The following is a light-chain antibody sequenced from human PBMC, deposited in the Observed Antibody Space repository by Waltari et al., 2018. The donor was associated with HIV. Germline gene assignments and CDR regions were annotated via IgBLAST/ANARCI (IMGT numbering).Light chain of an antibody. Sequence: EIVMTQSPATLSVSPGARATLSCRASQSVSRNLAWYQQKPGQAPRLLIYGASTRATGNPARFSGSGSGTEFTLTISSLQSEDFAVYYCQQYNNWPRTFGQGTKVEIK. CDR1: QSVSRN. CDR2: GAS. J-gene: IGKJ1*01. V-gene: IGKV3-15*01. CDR3: QQYNNWPRT.